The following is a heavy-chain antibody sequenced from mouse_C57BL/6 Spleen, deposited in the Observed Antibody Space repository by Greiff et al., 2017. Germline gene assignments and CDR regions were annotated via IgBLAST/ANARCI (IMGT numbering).Heavy chain of an antibody. D-gene: IGHD1-1*01. CDR2: ISYDGSN. Sequence: EVKLQESGPGLVKPSQSLSLTCSVTGYSITSGYYWNWLRQFPGNKLEWMGYISYDGSNNYNPSLKNRISITRDTSKNQFFLKLNSVTTEDTATYYCARGITTVVATDFDVWGTGTTVTVSS. CDR1: GYSITSGYY. J-gene: IGHJ1*03. V-gene: IGHV3-6*01. CDR3: ARGITTVVATDFDV.